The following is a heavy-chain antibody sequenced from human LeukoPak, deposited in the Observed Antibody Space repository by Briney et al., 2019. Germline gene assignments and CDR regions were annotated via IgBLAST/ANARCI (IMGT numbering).Heavy chain of an antibody. D-gene: IGHD6-19*01. J-gene: IGHJ4*02. Sequence: RTGGSLRLSCAASGFTFSSYAMHWVRQAPGKGLDWVAFIRYDGSITDYADSVKGRFTISRDNSKNTLYLQMNSLRPEDTAVYYCAKKTLAAPGGSWGQGTLVTVSS. CDR2: IRYDGSIT. CDR3: AKKTLAAPGGS. CDR1: GFTFSSYA. V-gene: IGHV3-30*02.